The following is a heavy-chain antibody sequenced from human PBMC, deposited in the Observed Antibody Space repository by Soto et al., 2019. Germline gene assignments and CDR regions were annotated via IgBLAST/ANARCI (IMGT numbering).Heavy chain of an antibody. D-gene: IGHD6-13*01. CDR3: ARQIGGSSRWYFFDY. V-gene: IGHV5-10-1*01. J-gene: IGHJ4*02. CDR1: GYTFTGFF. Sequence: PGVPLKISCKGSGYTFTGFFITWVRQMPGKGLEWMGRIDPSDSNTNYSPSFQGHVTISVDKSTSTVYLHWSSLKASDTAMYYCARQIGGSSRWYFFDYWGQGTLVTVSS. CDR2: IDPSDSNT.